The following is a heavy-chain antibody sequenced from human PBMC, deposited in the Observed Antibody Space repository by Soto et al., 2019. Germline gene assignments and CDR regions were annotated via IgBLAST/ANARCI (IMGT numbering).Heavy chain of an antibody. CDR3: ARFYASGSYPYDY. CDR2: ISAYNGNT. J-gene: IGHJ4*02. V-gene: IGHV1-18*04. Sequence: ASVKVSCKASGYTFTTYGISWVRQAPGQGLEWMGWISAYNGNTNYAQNLQGRVTMTTDTTTSTAYLGMRSLRSDDAAVYYCARFYASGSYPYDYWGQGTLVTVS. CDR1: GYTFTTYG. D-gene: IGHD3-10*01.